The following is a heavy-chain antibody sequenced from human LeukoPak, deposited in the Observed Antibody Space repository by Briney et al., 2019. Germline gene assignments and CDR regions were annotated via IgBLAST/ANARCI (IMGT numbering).Heavy chain of an antibody. Sequence: PGRSLRLSCAASGFTFSNYAMHWVRQAQGKGLEWVALISYDGSNKYSADSVKGRFTISRDNSKNTLYLQMNSLRAEDTAVYYCARDTSSEKGASDIWGQGTMVTVSS. J-gene: IGHJ3*02. CDR1: GFTFSNYA. CDR3: ARDTSSEKGASDI. CDR2: ISYDGSNK. V-gene: IGHV3-30-3*01.